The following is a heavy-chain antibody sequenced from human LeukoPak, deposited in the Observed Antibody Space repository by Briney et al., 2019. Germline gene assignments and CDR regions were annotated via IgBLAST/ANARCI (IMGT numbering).Heavy chain of an antibody. CDR1: GYTFTSYA. D-gene: IGHD5-12*01. J-gene: IGHJ5*02. Sequence: ASVKVSCKASGYTFTSYAMNWVRQAPGQGLERMGWINTNTGNPTYAQGFTGRFVFSLDTSVSTAYLQISSLKAEDTAVYYCAKEGIVADPSRENWFDPWGQGTLVTVSS. V-gene: IGHV7-4-1*02. CDR3: AKEGIVADPSRENWFDP. CDR2: INTNTGNP.